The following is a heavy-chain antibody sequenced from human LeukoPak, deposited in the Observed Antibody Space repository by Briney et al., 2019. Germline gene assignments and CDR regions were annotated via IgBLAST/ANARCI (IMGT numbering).Heavy chain of an antibody. Sequence: SETLSLTCAVYGGSFSGYYWSWIRQPPGKGLEWIGEINHSGSTNYNPSLKSRVTMSVDMSTRQISLKLSSVTAADTAVYYCARAVGGDGSGSLWGPGTLVTVSS. V-gene: IGHV4-34*01. D-gene: IGHD3-10*01. CDR3: ARAVGGDGSGSL. J-gene: IGHJ4*02. CDR1: GGSFSGYY. CDR2: INHSGST.